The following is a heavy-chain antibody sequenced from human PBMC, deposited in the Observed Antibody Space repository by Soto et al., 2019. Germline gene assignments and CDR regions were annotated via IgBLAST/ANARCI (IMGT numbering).Heavy chain of an antibody. CDR3: AREVSTGYSDS. Sequence: PSETLSLTCSVSGGSVTTYDWNWIRQAPGKGLEWIASIYYTGTTNHNPSLESRLTISVDTSKNQVSLRLRSVTAADTAVYYCAREVSTGYSDSWGQGILVTVSP. J-gene: IGHJ5*01. CDR1: GGSVTTYD. V-gene: IGHV4-59*02. D-gene: IGHD3-22*01. CDR2: IYYTGTT.